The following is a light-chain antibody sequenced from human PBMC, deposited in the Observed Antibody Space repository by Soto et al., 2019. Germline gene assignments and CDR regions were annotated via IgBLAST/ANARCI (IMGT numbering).Light chain of an antibody. V-gene: IGLV2-14*03. Sequence: QSVLSQPASVSGSAGQSITISCTGTSSDVGGYKFVSWYQQFPGKAPQLIIYEVTSRPSGVSHRFSGSKSGNTASLTISGLQPADESVFYCSSYTSAMTLAFGSGTKVTVL. CDR3: SSYTSAMTLA. CDR2: EVT. CDR1: SSDVGGYKF. J-gene: IGLJ1*01.